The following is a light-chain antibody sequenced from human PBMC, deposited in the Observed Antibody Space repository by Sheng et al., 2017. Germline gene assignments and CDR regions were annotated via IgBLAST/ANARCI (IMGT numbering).Light chain of an antibody. CDR3: QQYNSYSPST. CDR1: QGISFD. V-gene: IGKV1-17*03. Sequence: DIQMTQSPSAMSASVEDRVTITCRASQGISFDLAWFQQKPGKVPKRLIYAASSLQSGVPSRFSGGGSGTEFTLTISSLQPDDFATYYCQQYNSYSPSTFGPRDQGGYXT. J-gene: IGKJ3*01. CDR2: AAS.